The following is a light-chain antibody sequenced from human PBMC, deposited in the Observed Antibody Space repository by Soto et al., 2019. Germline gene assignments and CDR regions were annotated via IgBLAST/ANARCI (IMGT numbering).Light chain of an antibody. CDR1: QRISDT. Sequence: IGMTQYAGTRAVSAEGVATGACSAIQRISDTLAWYQQKPGQAPRLLIYSASRGATGFPARFSGSGSGTDFTLTISRLEPEDFAAYYCQQRRSCPPTMTFGQGTKVDIK. CDR3: QQRRSCPPTMT. CDR2: SAS. V-gene: IGKV3-11*01. J-gene: IGKJ1*01.